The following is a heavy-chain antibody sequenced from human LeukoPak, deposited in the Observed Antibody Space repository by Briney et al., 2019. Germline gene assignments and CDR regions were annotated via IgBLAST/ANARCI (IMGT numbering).Heavy chain of an antibody. V-gene: IGHV4-59*11. CDR2: IYYSGGT. J-gene: IGHJ6*03. CDR1: GGSISSHY. CDR3: ARALVTPRSYYYYMDV. Sequence: PSETLSLTCTVSGGSISSHYWSWIRQPPGKGLEWIGYIYYSGGTNYNPSLKSRVTISVDTSKNQFSLKLGSVTAADTAVYYCARALVTPRSYYYYMDVWGKGTTVTVSS. D-gene: IGHD2/OR15-2a*01.